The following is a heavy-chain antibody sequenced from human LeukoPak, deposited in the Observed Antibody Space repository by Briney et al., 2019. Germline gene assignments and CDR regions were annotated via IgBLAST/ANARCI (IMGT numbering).Heavy chain of an antibody. CDR1: GYTFTSYG. V-gene: IGHV1-18*01. CDR3: ARDTTELRSGRVFDY. Sequence: GASVKVSCKASGYTFTSYGISWVRQAPGQGLEWMGWISAYNGNTNYAQKLQGRVTMTTDTSTSTAYMELRSLRSDDTAVYYCARDTTELRSGRVFDYWGQGTLVTVSS. D-gene: IGHD1-7*01. CDR2: ISAYNGNT. J-gene: IGHJ4*02.